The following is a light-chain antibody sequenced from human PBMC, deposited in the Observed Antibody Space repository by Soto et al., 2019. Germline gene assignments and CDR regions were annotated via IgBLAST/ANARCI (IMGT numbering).Light chain of an antibody. CDR2: LERNGSH. J-gene: IGLJ2*01. V-gene: IGLV4-60*03. Sequence: QLVLTQSSSVSASLGSSVKLTCTLSSAHSMYTIAWLQQRPGKAPRFLMKLERNGSHSRGVTIPGRFLGSSSGADRFLTISNLQSKDEAVYYCETWDSNSWFFGGGTQLTVL. CDR1: SAHSMYT. CDR3: ETWDSNSWF.